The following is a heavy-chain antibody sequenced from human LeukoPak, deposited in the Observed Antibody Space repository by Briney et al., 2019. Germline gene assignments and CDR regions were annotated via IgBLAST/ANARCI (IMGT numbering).Heavy chain of an antibody. CDR2: INSSSSTI. J-gene: IGHJ4*02. Sequence: GGSLRLPCAASAFTFSSYEMNWCRQAPAKGLEWMSYINSSSSTIYYADSVKGRFTISRDNVKNSLYLQMNSLRTEDTAIYYCTGDWHFDERSGYFDLWGQGSLVTVSS. D-gene: IGHD3-22*01. V-gene: IGHV3-48*03. CDR3: TGDWHFDERSGYFDL. CDR1: AFTFSSYE.